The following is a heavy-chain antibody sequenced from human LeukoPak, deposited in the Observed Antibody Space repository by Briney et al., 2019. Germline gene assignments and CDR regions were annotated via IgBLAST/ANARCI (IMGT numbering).Heavy chain of an antibody. J-gene: IGHJ4*02. CDR1: GGSISSGGYY. V-gene: IGHV4-31*03. CDR2: IYYSGST. CDR3: ARVNVWGSYRLLFDY. Sequence: SETLSLTCTVSGGSISSGGYYWSWIRQHPGKGLEWMGYIYYSGSTYYNPSLKSRVTISVDTSKNQFSLKLSSVTAADTAVYYCARVNVWGSYRLLFDYWGQGTLVTVSS. D-gene: IGHD3-16*02.